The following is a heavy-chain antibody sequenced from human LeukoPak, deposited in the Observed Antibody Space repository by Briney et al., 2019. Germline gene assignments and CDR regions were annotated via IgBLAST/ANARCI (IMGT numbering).Heavy chain of an antibody. Sequence: PGGSLRLSCAASGFTFSNAWMSWVRQAPGKGLEWVGRIKSKTDGGTTDYAAPVKGRITISRDDSKNTLYLQMNSLKTEDTAVYYCARDLLHGMDVWGQGTTVTVSS. J-gene: IGHJ6*01. CDR3: ARDLLHGMDV. V-gene: IGHV3-15*01. CDR1: GFTFSNAW. CDR2: IKSKTDGGTT.